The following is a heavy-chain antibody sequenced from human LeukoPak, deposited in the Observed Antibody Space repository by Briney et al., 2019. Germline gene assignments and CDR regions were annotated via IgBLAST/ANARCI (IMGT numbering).Heavy chain of an antibody. V-gene: IGHV3-48*03. J-gene: IGHJ3*02. Sequence: PGGSLRLSCAASGFTFSVYEMNWVRQAPGKGLEWVSYISSSGSTIYYADSVKGRFTISRDNAKNSLYMQMNSLRVEDTAVYYCAREGGSDAFDIWGQGTLVTVSS. D-gene: IGHD2-15*01. CDR3: AREGGSDAFDI. CDR1: GFTFSVYE. CDR2: ISSSGSTI.